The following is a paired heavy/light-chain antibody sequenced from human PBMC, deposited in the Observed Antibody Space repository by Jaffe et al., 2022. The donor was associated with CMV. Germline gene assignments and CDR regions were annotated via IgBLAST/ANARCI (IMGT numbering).Heavy chain of an antibody. D-gene: IGHD3-10*01. Sequence: EVQLVESGGGLVQPGGSLRLSCAPSGFTFSGYWMNWVRQAPGQGLEWVANINQDGIEIYHADSVKGRFTISRDNVKNSLYLQMSSLRVEDTALYYCARGGGPYYDSGIMDYWGQGTLVTVSS. CDR3: ARGGGPYYDSGIMDY. CDR2: INQDGIEI. J-gene: IGHJ4*02. CDR1: GFTFSGYW. V-gene: IGHV3-7*01.
Light chain of an antibody. Sequence: QPVLTQPTSLSASPGASARFTCTLRSGINVATYRIYWYQQRPESHPRYLLRFHSDSDKDQGSGVPSRFSGSKDSSTNAGLLLISGLQSEDEADYYCALWYSGTWVFGGGTKLTVL. CDR3: ALWYSGTWV. CDR1: SGINVATYR. V-gene: IGLV5-39*01. J-gene: IGLJ3*02. CDR2: FHSDSDK.